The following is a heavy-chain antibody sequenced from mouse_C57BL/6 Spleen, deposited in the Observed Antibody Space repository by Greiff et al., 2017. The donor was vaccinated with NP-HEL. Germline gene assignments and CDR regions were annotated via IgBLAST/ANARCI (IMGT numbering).Heavy chain of an antibody. D-gene: IGHD1-1*01. J-gene: IGHJ1*03. Sequence: QVQLQQPGAELVKPGASVKMSCKASGYTFTSYWITWVKQRPGQGLEWIGDIYPGSGSTNYNEKFKSKATLPVDTSSSTAYMQISRLKSADPTVYYCARLIYYYGSSYWYFDFWGTGTTVTVSS. CDR3: ARLIYYYGSSYWYFDF. CDR1: GYTFTSYW. V-gene: IGHV1-55*01. CDR2: IYPGSGST.